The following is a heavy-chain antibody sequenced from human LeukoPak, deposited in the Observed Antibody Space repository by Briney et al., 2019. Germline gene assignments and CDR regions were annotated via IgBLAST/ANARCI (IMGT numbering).Heavy chain of an antibody. CDR2: ISGDADTT. CDR1: GFIFSSFA. J-gene: IGHJ4*02. Sequence: GGSLRLSCAASGFIFSSFAMSWVRQARGKGLAWVSGISGDADTTYYGDSMEGRFTISRDNAKNTLYLQVNSLRVEDTAVYYCAKARTGTRGGYFDHWGQGIRVTVSS. CDR3: AKARTGTRGGYFDH. V-gene: IGHV3-23*01. D-gene: IGHD1/OR15-1a*01.